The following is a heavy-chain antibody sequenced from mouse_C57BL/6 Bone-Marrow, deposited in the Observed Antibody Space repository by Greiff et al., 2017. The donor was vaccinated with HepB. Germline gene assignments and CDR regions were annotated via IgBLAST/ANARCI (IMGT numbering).Heavy chain of an antibody. CDR1: GYTFTDYY. D-gene: IGHD1-1*01. J-gene: IGHJ1*03. CDR3: ARWPHYYGSRWYFDV. CDR2: INPNNGGT. V-gene: IGHV1-26*01. Sequence: VQLQQSGPELVKPGASVKISCKASGYTFTDYYMNWVKQSHGKSLEWIGDINPNNGGTSYNQKFKGKATLTVDKSSSTAYMELRSLTSEDSAVYYCARWPHYYGSRWYFDVWGTGTTVTVSS.